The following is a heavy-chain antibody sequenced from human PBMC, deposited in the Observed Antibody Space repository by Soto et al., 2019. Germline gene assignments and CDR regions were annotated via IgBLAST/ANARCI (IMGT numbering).Heavy chain of an antibody. J-gene: IGHJ3*02. CDR2: ISAYNGNT. V-gene: IGHV1-18*01. CDR3: ARGSYYDSVDAFDI. D-gene: IGHD3-22*01. CDR1: GYTFTSYG. Sequence: APVKVSCKASGYTFTSYGISWVRQAPGQGLEWMGWISAYNGNTNYAQKLQGRVTMTTDTSTSTAYMELRSLRSDDTAVYYCARGSYYDSVDAFDIWGQGTMVTVSS.